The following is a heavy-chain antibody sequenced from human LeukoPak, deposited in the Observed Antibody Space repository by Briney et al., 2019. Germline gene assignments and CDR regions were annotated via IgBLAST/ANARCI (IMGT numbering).Heavy chain of an antibody. V-gene: IGHV1-69*13. D-gene: IGHD1-7*01. J-gene: IGHJ5*02. CDR1: GYTLTELS. CDR3: ARDPWAGTRYTSQNWFDP. Sequence: GASVNVSFKVSGYTLTELSMHWVRQAPGQGLEWMGGIIPIFGTTNYAQKFQGRVTITADESTSTAYMELSSLRSEDTAVYYCARDPWAGTRYTSQNWFDPWGQGTLVTVSS. CDR2: IIPIFGTT.